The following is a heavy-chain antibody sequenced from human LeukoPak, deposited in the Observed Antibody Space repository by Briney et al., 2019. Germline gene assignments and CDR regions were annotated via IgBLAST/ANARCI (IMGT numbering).Heavy chain of an antibody. D-gene: IGHD5-12*01. CDR2: INSGDST. J-gene: IGHJ6*02. CDR3: ARDRSPYGGYDWGAFYQHGMDV. Sequence: QPGGSLRLSCAVSGFTVSTEYMGWVRQAPGKGLEWVSLINSGDSTSYADSVKGRFTISRHNAKNSMYLQMNSLRAEDTAVYYCARDRSPYGGYDWGAFYQHGMDVWGQGTTVTVSS. CDR1: GFTVSTEY. V-gene: IGHV3-53*01.